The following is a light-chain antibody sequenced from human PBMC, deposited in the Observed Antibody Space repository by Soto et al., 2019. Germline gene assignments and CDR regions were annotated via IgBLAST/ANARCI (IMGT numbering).Light chain of an antibody. CDR1: QSISTY. V-gene: IGKV1-39*01. J-gene: IGKJ1*01. CDR3: QQSYSRPRA. CDR2: TAS. Sequence: DIQMTQSPSSLSASVGDRVTITCRASQSISTYLNWYQQKPGKAPNLLIYTASSLESGVPSRFSGSGSGTDFTLTISSLQPEDFATYFCQQSYSRPRAFGQGTKLEV.